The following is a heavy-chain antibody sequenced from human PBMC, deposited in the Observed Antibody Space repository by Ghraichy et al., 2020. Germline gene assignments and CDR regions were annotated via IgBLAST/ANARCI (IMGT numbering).Heavy chain of an antibody. V-gene: IGHV3-23*01. CDR1: GFTFSSYA. J-gene: IGHJ4*02. Sequence: GGSLRLSCAASGFTFSSYAMSWVRQAPGKGLEWVSTISISGGSAYYADSVKGRFTISRDISKNTLYLQMNSLRAEDTAVYYCAKKIRISGSYSFWGQGTLLTVTS. CDR2: ISISGGSA. CDR3: AKKIRISGSYSF. D-gene: IGHD1-26*01.